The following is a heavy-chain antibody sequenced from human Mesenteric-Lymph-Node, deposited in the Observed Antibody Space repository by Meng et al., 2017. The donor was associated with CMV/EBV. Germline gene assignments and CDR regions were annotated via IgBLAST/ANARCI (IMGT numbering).Heavy chain of an antibody. CDR2: VHYSGST. CDR3: ATSPYRSGPYYFDR. J-gene: IGHJ4*02. CDR1: GVSVSIGTYS. V-gene: IGHV4-61*06. D-gene: IGHD5-12*01. Sequence: SGVSVSIGTYSWTWIRQPPGKGLECIGYVHYSGSTNYNPSLRSRVTISLDRSKNLFSLRLSSVTAADTAVYYCATSPYRSGPYYFDRWGQGKLVTVSS.